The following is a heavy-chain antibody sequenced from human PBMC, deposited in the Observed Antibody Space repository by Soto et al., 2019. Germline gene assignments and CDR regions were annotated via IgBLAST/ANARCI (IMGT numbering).Heavy chain of an antibody. CDR3: AKDVCGSGTFCHFDY. D-gene: IGHD3-10*01. CDR2: VGSDGGST. CDR1: EFTFTSYA. Sequence: EVQLLETGGGLVQPGGSLRLSCAASEFTFTSYAMSWVRQAPGKGLEWVSAVGSDGGSTYYADSERGRFTVSRDNSQNTLYLQMNNLRAEDTAVYYCAKDVCGSGTFCHFDYWGQGTLVTVSS. J-gene: IGHJ4*02. V-gene: IGHV3-23*01.